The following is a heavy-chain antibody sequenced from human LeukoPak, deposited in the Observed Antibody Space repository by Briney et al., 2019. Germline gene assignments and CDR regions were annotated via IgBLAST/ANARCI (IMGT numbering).Heavy chain of an antibody. Sequence: GGSLRLSCAASGFTFSSYGMHWVRQAPGKGLEWVANINEDGSEKYYVDSVKGRFTISRDNAKNSLYLQMNTLRAEDTAVYYCARDFYSSHYYGMDVWGQGTTVTVSS. CDR1: GFTFSSYG. V-gene: IGHV3-7*01. CDR3: ARDFYSSHYYGMDV. J-gene: IGHJ6*02. D-gene: IGHD2-21*01. CDR2: INEDGSEK.